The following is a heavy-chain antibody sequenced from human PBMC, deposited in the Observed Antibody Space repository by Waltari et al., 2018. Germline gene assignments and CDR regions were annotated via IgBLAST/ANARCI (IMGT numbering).Heavy chain of an antibody. CDR1: GFNFSTYW. J-gene: IGHJ6*02. Sequence: VQLVESGGGLVQPGGSLGLSREAPGFNFSTYWMCWVRQVPGKGLVWVSTITSDGSRKRYADSVKGRFTISRDNAKNTLYLQTNSLRAEDTAVYYCASHRPGGYGMDVWGHGTTVTVSS. CDR3: ASHRPGGYGMDV. CDR2: ITSDGSRK. D-gene: IGHD2-15*01. V-gene: IGHV3-74*01.